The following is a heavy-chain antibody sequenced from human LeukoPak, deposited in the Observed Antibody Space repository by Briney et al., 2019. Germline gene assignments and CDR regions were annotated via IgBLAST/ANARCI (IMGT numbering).Heavy chain of an antibody. V-gene: IGHV3-33*06. D-gene: IGHD2-2*01. CDR2: IWYDGSNK. Sequence: GRSLRLSCAASGFTFSSYGMHWVRQAPGKGLEWVAVIWYDGSNKYYADSVKGRLTISRDNSKNTLYLRMNSLRAEDTAVYYCAKTREGCSSTSCPLDCWGQGTLVTVSS. CDR3: AKTREGCSSTSCPLDC. CDR1: GFTFSSYG. J-gene: IGHJ4*02.